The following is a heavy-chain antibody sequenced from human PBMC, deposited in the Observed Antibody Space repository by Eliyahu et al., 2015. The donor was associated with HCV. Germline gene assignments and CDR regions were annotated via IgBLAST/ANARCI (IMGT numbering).Heavy chain of an antibody. CDR3: AKDPYV. J-gene: IGHJ6*02. V-gene: IGHV4-59*01. Sequence: QVQLQESGPGLVKPSETLSLTCTVSGGSISNYXWSWIRQPPGKGLEWIGYTYNNGSTNYNPSLKSRVTISVDTSKNQFSLKLSSVTAADTAVYYCAKDPYVWGQGTTVTVSS. CDR1: GGSISNYX. CDR2: TYNNGST.